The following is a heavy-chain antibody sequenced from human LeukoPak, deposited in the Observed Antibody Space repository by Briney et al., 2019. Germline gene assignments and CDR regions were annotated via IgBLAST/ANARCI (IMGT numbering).Heavy chain of an antibody. Sequence: PSETLSLTCAVYGGSFSGYYWSWIRQPPGKGLEWIGGINHSGSTNYNPSLKSRVTISVDTSKNQFSLELSSVTAADTAVYYCARLPRFAWYYYDSSGSLDYWGQGTLVTVSS. D-gene: IGHD3-22*01. CDR3: ARLPRFAWYYYDSSGSLDY. CDR1: GGSFSGYY. V-gene: IGHV4-34*01. CDR2: INHSGST. J-gene: IGHJ4*02.